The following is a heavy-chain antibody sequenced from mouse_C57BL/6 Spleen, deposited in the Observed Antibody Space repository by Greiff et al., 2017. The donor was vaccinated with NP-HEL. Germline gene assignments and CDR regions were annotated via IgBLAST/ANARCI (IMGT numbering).Heavy chain of an antibody. CDR3: ARWNYGSSYVGFDY. CDR1: GYTFTSYW. CDR2: IYPGSGST. D-gene: IGHD1-1*01. Sequence: HVQLQQPGAELVKPGASVKMSCKASGYTFTSYWITWVKQRPGQGLEWIGDIYPGSGSTNYNEKFKSKATLTVDTSSSTAYMQLSSLTSEDSAVYYCARWNYGSSYVGFDYWGQGTTLTVSS. V-gene: IGHV1-55*01. J-gene: IGHJ2*01.